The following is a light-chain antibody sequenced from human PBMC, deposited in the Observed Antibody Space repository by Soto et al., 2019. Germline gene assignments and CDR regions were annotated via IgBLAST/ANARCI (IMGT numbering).Light chain of an antibody. J-gene: IGKJ1*01. V-gene: IGKV3-20*01. CDR3: QQYGSSPT. Sequence: EIVLTQSPGTLSLSPGERATLSCRASQSVSSSYLAWYQQKPGQAPRLPIYGASSRATGIPDRFSGSGSGTDFTLTISRLEPEDCAVYYCQQYGSSPTFGQGTKVEIK. CDR1: QSVSSSY. CDR2: GAS.